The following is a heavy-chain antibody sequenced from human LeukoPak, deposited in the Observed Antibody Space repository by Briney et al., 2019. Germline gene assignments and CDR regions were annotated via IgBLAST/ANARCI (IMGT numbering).Heavy chain of an antibody. J-gene: IGHJ4*02. V-gene: IGHV1-69*05. CDR2: IIPIFGTA. CDR3: ARPARSCSGGSCHTLYFDY. D-gene: IGHD2-15*01. CDR1: GGTFSSYA. Sequence: SVKVSCKASGGTFSSYAISWVRQAPGQGLEWMGRIIPIFGTANYAQKFQGRVTITTAESTSTAYMELSSLRSEDTAVYYCARPARSCSGGSCHTLYFDYWGQGTLVTVSS.